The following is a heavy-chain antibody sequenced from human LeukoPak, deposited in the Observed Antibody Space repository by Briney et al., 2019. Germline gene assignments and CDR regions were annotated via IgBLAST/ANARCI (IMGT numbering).Heavy chain of an antibody. J-gene: IGHJ3*02. V-gene: IGHV4-34*01. CDR2: INHSGST. CDR3: ARTSTTVTDQDAFDI. Sequence: SETLSLTCAVYGGSFSGYYWSWIRQPPGKGLEWIGEINHSGSTNYNPSLKSRVTISVDTSKNQFSLKLSSVTAADTAVYYCARTSTTVTDQDAFDIWGQGTMVTVSS. D-gene: IGHD4-17*01. CDR1: GGSFSGYY.